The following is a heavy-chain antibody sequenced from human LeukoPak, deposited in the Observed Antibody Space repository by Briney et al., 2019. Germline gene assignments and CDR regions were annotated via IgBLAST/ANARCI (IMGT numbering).Heavy chain of an antibody. J-gene: IGHJ2*01. Sequence: GGSLRLSCAASGFTFNNYGMHWVRQAPGKGLEWVAVISYDGSNQYYADSVKGRFTISRDNAKNSLYLQMNSLRAEDTAVYYCARDRASSTSRLWYFDLWGRGTLVTVSS. CDR2: ISYDGSNQ. CDR3: ARDRASSTSRLWYFDL. CDR1: GFTFNNYG. D-gene: IGHD2-2*01. V-gene: IGHV3-30*03.